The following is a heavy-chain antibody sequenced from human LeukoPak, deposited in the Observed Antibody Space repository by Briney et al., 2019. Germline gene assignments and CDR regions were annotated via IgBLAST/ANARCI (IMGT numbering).Heavy chain of an antibody. CDR2: IRGSGDST. Sequence: GGSLRLSCTASGFTFGDYAMTWVRQAPGKGLEWVSGIRGSGDSTYYADSVKGRFTISRDNSKNTLYLQMNSLRAEDTAVYYCAKHLALVGATTTYDYWGQGTLVIVSS. CDR3: AKHLALVGATTTYDY. CDR1: GFTFGDYA. D-gene: IGHD1-26*01. J-gene: IGHJ4*02. V-gene: IGHV3-23*01.